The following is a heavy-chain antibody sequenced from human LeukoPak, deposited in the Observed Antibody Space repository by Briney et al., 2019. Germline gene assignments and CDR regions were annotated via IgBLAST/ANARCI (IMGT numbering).Heavy chain of an antibody. CDR2: MNPNSGRT. V-gene: IGHV1-8*01. J-gene: IGHJ4*02. Sequence: ASVKVSCKASGYTLTSYDINWVRQATGQGLEWMGWMNPNSGRTGYAQNFQGRITITRNTSISTAYIELSSLRSEDTAVYYCTGETSSRYFDYWGQGTLVTVSS. CDR3: TGETSSRYFDY. CDR1: GYTLTSYD.